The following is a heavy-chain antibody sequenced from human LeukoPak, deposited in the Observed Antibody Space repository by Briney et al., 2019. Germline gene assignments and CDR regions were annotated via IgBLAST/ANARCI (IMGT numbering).Heavy chain of an antibody. CDR3: ARHPKSGYSYESDY. Sequence: GESLKISCKASGYSFTTYWIGWVRQVPGKGLEWVGIIYPADSTAKYSPSFQGQVTISVDKSISTAYLQWSRLEASDTAVFYCARHPKSGYSYESDYWGQGTLVTVSS. V-gene: IGHV5-51*01. CDR2: IYPADSTA. CDR1: GYSFTTYW. D-gene: IGHD5-18*01. J-gene: IGHJ4*02.